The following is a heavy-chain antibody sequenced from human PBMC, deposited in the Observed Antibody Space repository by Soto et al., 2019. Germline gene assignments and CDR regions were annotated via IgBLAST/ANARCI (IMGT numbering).Heavy chain of an antibody. V-gene: IGHV4-34*01. CDR1: GGSFSGYY. Sequence: SETLSLTCAVYGGSFSGYYWSWIRQPPGKGLEWIGEINHSGSTNYNPSLKSRVTISVDTSKNQFSLKLSSVTAADTAVYYCASMTPDYDFWSGYGTYYYYYGMDVWGQGTTVNVSS. J-gene: IGHJ6*02. D-gene: IGHD3-3*01. CDR2: INHSGST. CDR3: ASMTPDYDFWSGYGTYYYYYGMDV.